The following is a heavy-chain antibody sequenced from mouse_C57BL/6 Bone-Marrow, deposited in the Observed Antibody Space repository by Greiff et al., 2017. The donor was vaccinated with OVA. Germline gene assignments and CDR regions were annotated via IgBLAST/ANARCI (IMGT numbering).Heavy chain of an antibody. CDR1: GFTFSSYA. D-gene: IGHD3-2*02. CDR3: ARGDSSGYGPYFDY. CDR2: ISDGGSYT. J-gene: IGHJ2*01. V-gene: IGHV5-4*01. Sequence: DVHLVESGGGLVKPGGSLKLSCAASGFTFSSYAMSWVRQTPEKRLEWVATISDGGSYTYYPDNVKGRFTISRDNAKNNLYLQMSHLKSEDTAMYYCARGDSSGYGPYFDYWGQGTTLTVSS.